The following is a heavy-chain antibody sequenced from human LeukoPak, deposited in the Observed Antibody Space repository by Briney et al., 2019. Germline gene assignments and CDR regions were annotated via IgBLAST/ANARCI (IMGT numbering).Heavy chain of an antibody. J-gene: IGHJ4*02. V-gene: IGHV3-66*01. CDR2: IYSGGST. CDR3: ARAREFDY. CDR1: GFTVSSNY. Sequence: GGSLRVSCAASGFTVSSNYMSWVRQAPGKGLEWVSVIYSGGSTYYADSVKGRFTISRDNSKNTLYLQMNSLRAEDTAVYYCARAREFDYWGQGTLVTVSS. D-gene: IGHD1-26*01.